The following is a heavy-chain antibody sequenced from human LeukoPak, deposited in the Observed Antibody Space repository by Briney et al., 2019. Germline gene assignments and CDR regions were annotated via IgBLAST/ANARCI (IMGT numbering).Heavy chain of an antibody. J-gene: IGHJ6*03. Sequence: PSETLSLTCAVYGGSFSGYYWSWIRQPPGKGLEWSGEINLSGSTNYNPSLKSRVTISVDTSKNQFSLKLSSVTAADTAVYYCAREGYPRRYCSSTSCRSGYCYMDVWGKGTTVTVSS. V-gene: IGHV4-34*01. CDR3: AREGYPRRYCSSTSCRSGYCYMDV. D-gene: IGHD2-2*01. CDR2: INLSGST. CDR1: GGSFSGYY.